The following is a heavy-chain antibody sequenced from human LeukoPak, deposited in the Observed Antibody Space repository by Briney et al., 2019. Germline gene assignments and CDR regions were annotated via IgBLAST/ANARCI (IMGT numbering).Heavy chain of an antibody. CDR3: ARVVRGHYDSSGYYSDY. D-gene: IGHD3-22*01. V-gene: IGHV4-34*01. CDR2: INHSGST. CDR1: GGSFSGYY. Sequence: SETLSLTCAVYGGSFSGYYWSRIRQPPGKGLEWIGEINHSGSTNYNPSLKSRVTISVDTSKNQFSLKLSSVTAADTAVYYCARVVRGHYDSSGYYSDYWGQGTLVTVSS. J-gene: IGHJ4*02.